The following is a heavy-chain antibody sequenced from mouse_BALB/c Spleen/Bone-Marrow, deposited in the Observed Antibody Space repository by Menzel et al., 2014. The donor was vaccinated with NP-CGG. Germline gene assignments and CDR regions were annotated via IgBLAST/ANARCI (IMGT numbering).Heavy chain of an antibody. CDR2: IYPGDGDY. CDR3: ARDLIHHSGYWYFDV. D-gene: IGHD1-2*01. CDR1: GYAFGSFW. Sequence: QVQLQHSGPELVKPGASVKISCKASGYAFGSFWMNWVKQRPGQGPEWIGRIYPGDGDYNYNGKFKGKATLTADKSSSTAYMQLSSLTSVDSAVYFCARDLIHHSGYWYFDVWGAGTTVTVSS. V-gene: IGHV1-82*01. J-gene: IGHJ1*01.